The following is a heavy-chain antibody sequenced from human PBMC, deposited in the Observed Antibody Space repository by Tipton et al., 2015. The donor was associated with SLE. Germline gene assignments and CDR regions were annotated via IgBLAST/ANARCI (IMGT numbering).Heavy chain of an antibody. Sequence: TLSLTCAVYGGSFSGYFWSWIRQPPGKGLEWIGYIYHSGNTYYIPSLQSRVTMSVDTSKNHFPLKLSSVTAADTAVYYCARHDTNYGRNWFDPWGQGTLVTVSS. CDR2: IYHSGNT. J-gene: IGHJ5*02. D-gene: IGHD2-8*01. V-gene: IGHV4-34*01. CDR3: ARHDTNYGRNWFDP. CDR1: GGSFSGYF.